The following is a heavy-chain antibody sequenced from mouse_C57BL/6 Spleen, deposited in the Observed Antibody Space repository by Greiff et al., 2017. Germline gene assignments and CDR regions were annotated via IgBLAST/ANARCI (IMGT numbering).Heavy chain of an antibody. CDR3: ARRNYGNYDWYFDV. Sequence: EVMLVESGGGLVKPGGSLKLSCAASGFTFSDYGMHWVRQAPEKGLEWVAYISSGSSTIYYADTVKGRFTISRDNAKNTLFLQMTSLRSEDTAMYYCARRNYGNYDWYFDVWGTGTTVTVSS. V-gene: IGHV5-17*01. CDR1: GFTFSDYG. J-gene: IGHJ1*03. D-gene: IGHD2-1*01. CDR2: ISSGSSTI.